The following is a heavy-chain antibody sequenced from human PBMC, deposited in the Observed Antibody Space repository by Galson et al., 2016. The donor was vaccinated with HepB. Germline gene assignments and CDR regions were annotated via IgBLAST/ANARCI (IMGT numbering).Heavy chain of an antibody. J-gene: IGHJ4*02. Sequence: SLRLSCAASGFTFSSYAVSWVRQGPGMGLEWVSGIVGGGGTTYYADSAKGRFTISRDNSKNTVFLQMNSLKAEDTAIYYCAKHSGYDRNYFHYGGQGALVTVSS. CDR3: AKHSGYDRNYFHY. CDR2: IVGGGGTT. D-gene: IGHD5-12*01. V-gene: IGHV3-23*01. CDR1: GFTFSSYA.